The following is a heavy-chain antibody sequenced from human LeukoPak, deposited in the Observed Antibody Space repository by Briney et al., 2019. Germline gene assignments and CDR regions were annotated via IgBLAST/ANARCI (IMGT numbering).Heavy chain of an antibody. CDR3: ARRGDGYRAPFDY. Sequence: SETLSLTCAVYGGSFSGYYWSWIRQPPGKGLEWIGEINHSGSTNYNPSLKSRVTISVDTSKNQFSLKLTSVTAADTAIYYCARRGDGYRAPFDYWGQGTLVTVSS. CDR1: GGSFSGYY. J-gene: IGHJ4*02. V-gene: IGHV4-34*01. CDR2: INHSGST. D-gene: IGHD5-24*01.